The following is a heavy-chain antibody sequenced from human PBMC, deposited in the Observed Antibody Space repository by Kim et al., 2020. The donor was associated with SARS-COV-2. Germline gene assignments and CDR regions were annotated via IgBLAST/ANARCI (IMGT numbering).Heavy chain of an antibody. CDR2: INHSGST. V-gene: IGHV4-34*01. J-gene: IGHJ6*02. CDR1: GGSFSGYY. CDR3: ARDHFTSPGIAARPVWWGYGMDV. D-gene: IGHD6-6*01. Sequence: SETLSLTCAVYGGSFSGYYWSWIRQPPGKGLEWIGEINHSGSTNYNPSLKSRVTISVDTSKNQFSLKLSSVTAADTAVYYCARDHFTSPGIAARPVWWGYGMDVWGQGTTVTVSS.